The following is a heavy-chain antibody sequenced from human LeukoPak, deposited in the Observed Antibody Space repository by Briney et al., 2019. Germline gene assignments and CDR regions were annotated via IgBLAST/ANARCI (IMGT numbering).Heavy chain of an antibody. V-gene: IGHV1-69*05. CDR1: GGTFNNSA. CDR3: ARDVHGDYGSGWFDP. Sequence: SVKVSCKTSGGTFNNSAISGVRQAPGQGLEWLGGIMPLFGTAGYAQKFQGRVTITKDESTRTVYLELTSLTSDDTAVYYCARDVHGDYGSGWFDPRGQGTLVSVSS. J-gene: IGHJ5*02. D-gene: IGHD4-17*01. CDR2: IMPLFGTA.